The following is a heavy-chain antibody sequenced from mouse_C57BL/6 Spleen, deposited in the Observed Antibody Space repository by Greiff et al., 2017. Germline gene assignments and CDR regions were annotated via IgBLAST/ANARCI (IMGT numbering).Heavy chain of an antibody. V-gene: IGHV1-53*01. CDR3: ASKGQLRSYLAKCY. Sequence: QVQLQQSGAELVKPGASVKLSCKASGYTFTSYWMHWVRQRPGQGLEWIGNINPSNGGTNYNEKFKGRATLTVDKSSSTAYMQLSSLTSEDSAVYYCASKGQLRSYLAKCYWGPGATVTFAT. J-gene: IGHJ4*01. CDR2: INPSNGGT. D-gene: IGHD3-2*02. CDR1: GYTFTSYW.